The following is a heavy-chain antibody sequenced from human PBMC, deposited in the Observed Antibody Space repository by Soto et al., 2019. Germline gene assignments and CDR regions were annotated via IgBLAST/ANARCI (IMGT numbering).Heavy chain of an antibody. CDR3: ARDRRVAIGYPRNWFDP. Sequence: QVQLQESGPGLVKPSQTLSLTCTVSGGSIISAGYYWTWIRQHPGKGLEWIGYIYYSGRTYYNPSLKSRVTISVDTSKNQFSLKLSSVTAADTAVYYCARDRRVAIGYPRNWFDPWGQGTLVTVSS. J-gene: IGHJ5*02. CDR2: IYYSGRT. D-gene: IGHD2-15*01. CDR1: GGSIISAGYY. V-gene: IGHV4-31*03.